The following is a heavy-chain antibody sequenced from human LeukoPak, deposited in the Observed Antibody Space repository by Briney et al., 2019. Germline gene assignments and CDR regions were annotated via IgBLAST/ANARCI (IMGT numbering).Heavy chain of an antibody. CDR2: INPNSGGT. CDR1: GYFITGYY. V-gene: IGHV1-2*02. D-gene: IGHD3-22*01. CDR3: ARDSSGYYFQQ. Sequence: GSVKVSCKASGYFITGYYMHWVRQAPGQGLEWMGWINPNSGGTNYAQNFQGRVTMTRDTSISTAYMELSSLRSDDTAVYYCARDSSGYYFQQWGQGTLVTVSS. J-gene: IGHJ1*01.